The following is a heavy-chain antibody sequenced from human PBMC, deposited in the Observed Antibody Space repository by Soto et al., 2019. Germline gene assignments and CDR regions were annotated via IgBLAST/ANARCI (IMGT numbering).Heavy chain of an antibody. V-gene: IGHV6-1*01. D-gene: IGHD6-19*01. CDR3: ARDVGSSGWYDYYYGMDV. J-gene: IGHJ6*02. Sequence: LSQTLSLTCAISGDSVSSNSAAWNWIRQSPSRGLEWLGRTYYRSKWYNDYAVSVKSRITINPDTSKNQFSLQLNSVTPEDTAVYYCARDVGSSGWYDYYYGMDVWGQGTTVTVSS. CDR2: TYYRSKWYN. CDR1: GDSVSSNSAA.